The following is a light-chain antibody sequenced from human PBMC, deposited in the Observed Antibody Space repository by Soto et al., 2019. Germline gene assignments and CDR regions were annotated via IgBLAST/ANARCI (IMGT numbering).Light chain of an antibody. V-gene: IGKV3-15*01. CDR2: GAS. Sequence: EIVMTQSPATLSVSPGERATLSCRASQSVSSNLAWYQQKPGQAPRSLIYGASTRATGIPARFSGSGSGTEFTLTISSLQSEDFAVYYCQQYDNWPLTFGGGTKVDIK. CDR1: QSVSSN. J-gene: IGKJ4*01. CDR3: QQYDNWPLT.